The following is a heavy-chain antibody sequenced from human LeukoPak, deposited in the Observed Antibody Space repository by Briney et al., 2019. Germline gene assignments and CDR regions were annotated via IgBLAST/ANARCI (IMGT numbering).Heavy chain of an antibody. CDR1: GGSISSYY. D-gene: IGHD2-15*01. V-gene: IGHV4-59*01. CDR2: IYYSGST. Sequence: SETLSLTCPVSGGSISSYYWSWIRQPPGKGLEWIGYIYYSGSTNYNPSLKSRVTISVDTSKNQFSLKLSSVTAADTAVYYCARVGLYCSGGSCYPNWFDPWGQGTLVTVSS. J-gene: IGHJ5*02. CDR3: ARVGLYCSGGSCYPNWFDP.